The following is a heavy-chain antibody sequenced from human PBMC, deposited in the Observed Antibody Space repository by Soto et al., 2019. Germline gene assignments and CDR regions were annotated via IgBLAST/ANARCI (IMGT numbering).Heavy chain of an antibody. J-gene: IGHJ6*02. D-gene: IGHD5-12*01. V-gene: IGHV3-23*01. Sequence: TGGSLRLSCAASGFTFSSYAMSWVRQAPGKGLEWVSAISGSGGSTYYADSVKGRFTISRDNANNSLSLQMNRLTAEDTAMYYCARDQKAGLRIPLYPHSSYYYYYYGMDVWGQGTTVTVSS. CDR1: GFTFSSYA. CDR3: ARDQKAGLRIPLYPHSSYYYYYYGMDV. CDR2: ISGSGGST.